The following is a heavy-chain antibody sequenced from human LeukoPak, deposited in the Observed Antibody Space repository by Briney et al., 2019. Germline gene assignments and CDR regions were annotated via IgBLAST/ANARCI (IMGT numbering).Heavy chain of an antibody. J-gene: IGHJ6*02. CDR1: GFTFSSYG. CDR3: ARERYSSSWYNYYYGMDV. CDR2: IWYDGSNK. Sequence: GGSLRLSCAASGFTFSSYGMHWVRQAPGKGLEWVAVIWYDGSNKYYADSAKGRFTISRDNSKNTLYLQMNSLRAEVTAVYYCARERYSSSWYNYYYGMDVWGQGTTVTVSS. D-gene: IGHD6-13*01. V-gene: IGHV3-33*01.